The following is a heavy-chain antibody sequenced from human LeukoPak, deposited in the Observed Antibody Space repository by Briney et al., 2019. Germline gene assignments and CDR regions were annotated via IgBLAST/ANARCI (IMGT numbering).Heavy chain of an antibody. D-gene: IGHD6-13*01. V-gene: IGHV4-4*02. CDR3: ARGIGAAGTQGCYFDY. J-gene: IGHJ4*02. Sequence: PSGTLSLTCAVSGGSISSSNWWGWVRQPPGKGLEWIGEIYHSGSTNYNPSLKSLVTISVDKSKNQFSLKLNSVTAADTAVYYCARGIGAAGTQGCYFDYWGQGNLVTVSS. CDR2: IYHSGST. CDR1: GGSISSSNW.